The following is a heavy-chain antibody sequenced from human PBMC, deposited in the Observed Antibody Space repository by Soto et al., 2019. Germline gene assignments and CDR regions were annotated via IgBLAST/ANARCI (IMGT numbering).Heavy chain of an antibody. Sequence: GESLQISCQGSSYNFSTYRLGCVRQMPGKGLEWMGIISPADSDTRYSPSFQGQVTISADKSISTAYMQWNSLKASDTAMYYCARGRTCYLGDSVTWGQGMLVTV. V-gene: IGHV5-51*01. CDR2: ISPADSDT. J-gene: IGHJ4*03. CDR3: ARGRTCYLGDSVT. CDR1: SYNFSTYR. D-gene: IGHD2-15*01.